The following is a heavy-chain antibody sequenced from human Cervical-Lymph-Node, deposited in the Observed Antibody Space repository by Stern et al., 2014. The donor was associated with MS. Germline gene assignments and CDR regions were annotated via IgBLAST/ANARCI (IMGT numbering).Heavy chain of an antibody. V-gene: IGHV4-4*02. CDR1: GGSISSSNW. CDR3: ARAFYGDYFYYYYGMDV. Sequence: QLQLQESGPGLVKPSGTLSLTCAVSGGSISSSNWWSWVRQPPGKGLEWIGEIYHSGSTNYNPSLKSLVSISVDKSKNQFSLKLSSVTAADTAVYYCARAFYGDYFYYYYGMDVWGQGTTVTVSS. CDR2: IYHSGST. J-gene: IGHJ6*02. D-gene: IGHD4-17*01.